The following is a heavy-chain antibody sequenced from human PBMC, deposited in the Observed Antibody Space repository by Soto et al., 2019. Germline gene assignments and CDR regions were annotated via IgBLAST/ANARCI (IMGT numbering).Heavy chain of an antibody. D-gene: IGHD6-6*01. Sequence: GGSLRLSCAASGFTFSSYSMNWVRQAPGKGLEWVSYISSSSSTIYYADSVKGRFTISRDNAKNSLYLQMNSLRAEDTAVYYCARDERAKDSSSAPYYFDYWGQGTLVTVSS. V-gene: IGHV3-48*01. CDR2: ISSSSSTI. J-gene: IGHJ4*02. CDR3: ARDERAKDSSSAPYYFDY. CDR1: GFTFSSYS.